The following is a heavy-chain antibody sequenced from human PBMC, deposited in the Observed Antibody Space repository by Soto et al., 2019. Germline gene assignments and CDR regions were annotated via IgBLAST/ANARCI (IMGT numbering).Heavy chain of an antibody. V-gene: IGHV3-23*01. CDR2: ISGSGDNT. J-gene: IGHJ4*02. Sequence: PGGSLRLSCAASGFTFSNYAMSWVRQAPGKGLEWVSTISGSGDNTDYVDSVKGRFTISRDNSKNTLYLQMNSPRAEDTAVYYCAKDPLTVTPYFDYWGQGTLVTVSS. CDR1: GFTFSNYA. D-gene: IGHD4-17*01. CDR3: AKDPLTVTPYFDY.